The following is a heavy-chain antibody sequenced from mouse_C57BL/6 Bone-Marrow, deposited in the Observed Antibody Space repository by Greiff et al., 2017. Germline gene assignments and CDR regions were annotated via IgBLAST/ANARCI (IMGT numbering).Heavy chain of an antibody. CDR1: GSTFTDHT. CDR2: IYPRDGST. Sequence: QVQLQQSDAELVKPGASVKLPCKVSGSTFTDHTIPWMKQRPEQGLEWFGYIYPRDGSTKFNEKFKGKATYTADKSSSTAYLQLNSLTSDDTAINFCASTKPYYFDYWGQGTTLTVSS. V-gene: IGHV1-78*01. CDR3: ASTKPYYFDY. J-gene: IGHJ2*01. D-gene: IGHD1-1*01.